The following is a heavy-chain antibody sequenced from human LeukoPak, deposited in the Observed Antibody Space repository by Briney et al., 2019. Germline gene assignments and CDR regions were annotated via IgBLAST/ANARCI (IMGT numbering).Heavy chain of an antibody. CDR1: GYTFTGYY. V-gene: IGHV1-2*02. D-gene: IGHD3-22*01. Sequence: ASVKVSCKASGYTFTGYYMHWVRQAPGQGLEWMGWINPNSGGTNYAQKFQGRVTMTRDTSISTAYMELSRLRSDDTAVYYCASLPTYYYDSSGYYTDYWGQGTLVTVSS. J-gene: IGHJ4*02. CDR2: INPNSGGT. CDR3: ASLPTYYYDSSGYYTDY.